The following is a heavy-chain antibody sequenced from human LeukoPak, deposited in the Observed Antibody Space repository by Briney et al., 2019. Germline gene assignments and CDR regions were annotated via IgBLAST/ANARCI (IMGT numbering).Heavy chain of an antibody. CDR3: ARGFNYCSSTSCYFSPHQPYYYGMDV. CDR1: GFTFSSYA. J-gene: IGHJ6*02. V-gene: IGHV3-30*04. D-gene: IGHD2-2*01. CDR2: ISHDGSNK. Sequence: GRSLRLSCAASGFTFSSYAMHWVRQAPGKGLEWVAVISHDGSNKYYADSVKGRFTISRDNSKNTLYLQMNSLRAEDTAVYYCARGFNYCSSTSCYFSPHQPYYYGMDVWGQGTTVTVSS.